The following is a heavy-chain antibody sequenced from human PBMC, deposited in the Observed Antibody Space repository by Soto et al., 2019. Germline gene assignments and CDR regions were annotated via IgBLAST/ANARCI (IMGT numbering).Heavy chain of an antibody. V-gene: IGHV3-33*01. CDR3: AANRQEDYYYGMDV. Sequence: QVQLVESGRGVVQPGRSLRLSCAASGFTFSSYGMHWVRQAPGKGLEWVAVIWYDGSNKYYADSVKGRFTISRDNSKNTLYLQMNSLRAEDTAVYYCAANRQEDYYYGMDVWGQGTTVTVSS. CDR1: GFTFSSYG. CDR2: IWYDGSNK. J-gene: IGHJ6*02.